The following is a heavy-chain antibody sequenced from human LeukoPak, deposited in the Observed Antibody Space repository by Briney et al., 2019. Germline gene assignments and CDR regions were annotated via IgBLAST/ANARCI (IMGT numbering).Heavy chain of an antibody. D-gene: IGHD3-3*01. J-gene: IGHJ4*02. V-gene: IGHV3-23*01. CDR2: ISGSGGST. CDR3: AKAQYITIFGVVTYFDY. CDR1: GFTFSSYA. Sequence: GGSLRLSCAASGFTFSSYAMSWVRQAPGKGLEWVSAISGSGGSTYYADSVKGRFTISRDNSKNTLYLQMNSLRAEDTAVYYCAKAQYITIFGVVTYFDYWGQGTLVTVSS.